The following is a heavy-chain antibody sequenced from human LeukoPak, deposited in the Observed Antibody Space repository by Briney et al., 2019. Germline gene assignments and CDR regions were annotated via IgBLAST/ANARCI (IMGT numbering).Heavy chain of an antibody. CDR3: AKGDGSYYYYYGMDV. CDR2: TSYDGSNK. V-gene: IGHV3-30*18. D-gene: IGHD1-26*01. J-gene: IGHJ6*02. Sequence: PGRSLRLSCAASGFTFSSYGMHWVRQAPGKGLEWVAVTSYDGSNKYYADSVKGRFTISRDNSKNTLYLQMNSLRAEDTAVYYCAKGDGSYYYYYGMDVWGQGTTVTVSS. CDR1: GFTFSSYG.